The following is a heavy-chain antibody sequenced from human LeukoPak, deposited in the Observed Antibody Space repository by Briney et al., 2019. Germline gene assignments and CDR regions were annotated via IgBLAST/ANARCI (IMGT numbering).Heavy chain of an antibody. CDR1: GFTVSSNY. V-gene: IGHV3-53*01. J-gene: IGHJ4*02. D-gene: IGHD3-16*02. Sequence: GGSLRLSCAASGFTVSSNYMSWVRQAPGKGLEWVSVIYSGGSTYYADSVKGRFTISRDNSKNTLYLQMNSLRAEDTAVYYCAKVYDYVWGSYRAPFDYWGQGTLVTVSS. CDR3: AKVYDYVWGSYRAPFDY. CDR2: IYSGGST.